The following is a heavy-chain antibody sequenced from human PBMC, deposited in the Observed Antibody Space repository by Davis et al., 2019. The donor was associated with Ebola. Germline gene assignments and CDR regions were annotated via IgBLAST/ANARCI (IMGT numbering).Heavy chain of an antibody. V-gene: IGHV3-21*01. CDR3: ARDQGYYYYYMDV. CDR2: ISSSSSYI. Sequence: PSETLSLTCAASGFTFSSYSMNWVRQAPGKGLEWVSSISSSSSYIYYADSVKGRFTISRDNAKNSLYLQMNSLRAEDTAVYYCARDQGYYYYYMDVWGKGTTVTVSS. CDR1: GFTFSSYS. J-gene: IGHJ6*03.